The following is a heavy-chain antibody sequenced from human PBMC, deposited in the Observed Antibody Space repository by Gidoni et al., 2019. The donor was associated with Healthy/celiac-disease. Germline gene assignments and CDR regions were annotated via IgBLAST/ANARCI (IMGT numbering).Heavy chain of an antibody. CDR3: AKDGGWIEEGDYYYGMDV. CDR1: GFTSRSHG. CDR2: ISYDGSNK. V-gene: IGHV3-30*18. Sequence: QVQLVESGGGVVQPGRSLRLSCAASGFTSRSHGMHWVRQAPGKGLEWVAVISYDGSNKYYADSVKGRFTISRDKSKNTLYLQMNRLRAEDTAVYYCAKDGGWIEEGDYYYGMDVWGQGTTVTVSS. J-gene: IGHJ6*02. D-gene: IGHD6-19*01.